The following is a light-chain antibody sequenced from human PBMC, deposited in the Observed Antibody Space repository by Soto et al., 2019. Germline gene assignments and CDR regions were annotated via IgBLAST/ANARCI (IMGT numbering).Light chain of an antibody. CDR2: EVS. J-gene: IGLJ1*01. Sequence: QSVLTQPASVSGSPGQSITISCTGTSSDVGGYNYVSWYQQHPGKVPKLMIFEVSNRPSGVSNRFSGSKSGNTASLTISGLQTEDEADYYCTSYTSSFTHLFGTGTKATVL. CDR1: SSDVGGYNY. V-gene: IGLV2-14*01. CDR3: TSYTSSFTHL.